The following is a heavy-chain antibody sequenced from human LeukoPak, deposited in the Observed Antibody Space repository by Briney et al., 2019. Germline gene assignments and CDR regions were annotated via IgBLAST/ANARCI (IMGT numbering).Heavy chain of an antibody. J-gene: IGHJ5*02. CDR2: ISSSSSYI. CDR3: ARPSDDFWSGYYLWFDP. CDR1: GFTFSSYS. V-gene: IGHV3-21*01. D-gene: IGHD3-3*01. Sequence: GGSLRLSCAASGFTFSSYSMTWVRQAPGKGLEWVSSISSSSSYIYYADSVKGRFTISRDNAKNSLYLQMNSLRAEDTAVYYCARPSDDFWSGYYLWFDPWGQGTLVTVSS.